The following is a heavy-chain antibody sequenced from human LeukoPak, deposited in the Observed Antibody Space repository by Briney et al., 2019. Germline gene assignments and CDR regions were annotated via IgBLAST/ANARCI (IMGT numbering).Heavy chain of an antibody. Sequence: SEPLSLTCAVSGASIRSSAGYRWGWIRQPPGKGLAWIGQISYDGRREYNPSLRSRVTISLDTSKNQFSLKMTSVTAADAAVFYCARLHPNGPDEYWGRGTLVTVSS. J-gene: IGHJ4*02. CDR1: GASIRSSAGYR. V-gene: IGHV4-39*07. D-gene: IGHD2-8*01. CDR3: ARLHPNGPDEY. CDR2: ISYDGRR.